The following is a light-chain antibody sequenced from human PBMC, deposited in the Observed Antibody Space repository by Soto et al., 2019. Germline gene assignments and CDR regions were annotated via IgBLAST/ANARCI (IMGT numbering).Light chain of an antibody. CDR2: KAS. Sequence: DIQMTQSPSTLSASVGDRVTITCRASQRLSSWLAWYQQKPGKVPKVLIYKASSLESGVPSRFSGSGSGTDFTLTISSLQPDDFATYYCQQYNTYPYTFGQGTKLEI. V-gene: IGKV1-5*03. CDR1: QRLSSW. CDR3: QQYNTYPYT. J-gene: IGKJ2*01.